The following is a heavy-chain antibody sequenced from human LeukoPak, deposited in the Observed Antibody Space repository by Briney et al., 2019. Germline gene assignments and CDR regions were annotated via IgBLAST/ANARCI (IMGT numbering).Heavy chain of an antibody. CDR3: ARDLRHYDFWSGYYTDAFDI. V-gene: IGHV4-61*02. Sequence: SETLSLTCTVSGGSISSVNYYWSWIRQPAGKGLEWIGRIYTSGSINYNPSLKSRVTISVDTSKNQFSLKLTPVTAADTAVYYCARDLRHYDFWSGYYTDAFDIWGQGTMVTVSS. CDR2: IYTSGSI. CDR1: GGSISSVNYY. D-gene: IGHD3-3*01. J-gene: IGHJ3*02.